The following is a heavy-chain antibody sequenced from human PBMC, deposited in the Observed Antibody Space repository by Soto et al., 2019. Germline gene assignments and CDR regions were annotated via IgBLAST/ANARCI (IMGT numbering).Heavy chain of an antibody. CDR3: ARGRGGTYDAFDI. D-gene: IGHD1-26*01. J-gene: IGHJ3*02. CDR2: FYYSGTT. V-gene: IGHV4-59*01. CDR1: SGSIGTYF. Sequence: QVQLRESGPGLVKPSETLSLTCTVSSGSIGTYFWSWIRQPPGKGLEWIGYFYYSGTTNYNPSLKSRVTILLDTSKNQFSLRLSSVTAADTAVYYCARGRGGTYDAFDIWGQGKLVTVSS.